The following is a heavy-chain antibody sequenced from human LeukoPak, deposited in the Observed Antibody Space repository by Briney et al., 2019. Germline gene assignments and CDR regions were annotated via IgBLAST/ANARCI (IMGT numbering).Heavy chain of an antibody. D-gene: IGHD3-3*01. CDR1: GFTFNNYG. CDR2: ISYDGSHK. CDR3: ARDPRVGVVMFYYMDV. Sequence: GGSLRLSCAASGFTFNNYGIHWVRQSPGKGLEWVAVISYDGSHKYYADSVKGRFTISRDNSKNTLYLQMNSPRAEDTAVYYCARDPRVGVVMFYYMDVWGKGTTVTVSS. V-gene: IGHV3-30*03. J-gene: IGHJ6*03.